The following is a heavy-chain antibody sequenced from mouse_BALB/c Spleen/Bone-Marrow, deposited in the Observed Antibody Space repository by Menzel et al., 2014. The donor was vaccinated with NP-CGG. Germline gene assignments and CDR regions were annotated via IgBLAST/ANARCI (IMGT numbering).Heavy chain of an antibody. V-gene: IGHV5-17*02. CDR1: GFTFSSSA. D-gene: IGHD1-1*01. Sequence: EVMLVESGGGLVQPGGSRKLSCAASGFTFSSSAMHWVRQAPEKGLEWVAYISSGSSTIYYADTVMGRFTISRDNPENTLFLQMTSLRSEDTAMYYCARSGSSSGYFDYWGQGTTLTVSS. CDR3: ARSGSSSGYFDY. CDR2: ISSGSSTI. J-gene: IGHJ2*01.